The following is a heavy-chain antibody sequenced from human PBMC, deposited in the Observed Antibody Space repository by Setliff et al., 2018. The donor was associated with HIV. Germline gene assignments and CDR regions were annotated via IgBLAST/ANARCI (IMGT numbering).Heavy chain of an antibody. Sequence: SETLSLTCNVSGGSISGSSYYWGWIRQPPGKGLEWIGSIYHSGSASHNPSLKSRITISVDTSKNKFSLKLRSVTAADKAVYYCASSRSLFGEEYFHHWGQGTLVTVSS. V-gene: IGHV4-39*01. CDR3: ASSRSLFGEEYFHH. CDR2: IYHSGSA. J-gene: IGHJ1*01. D-gene: IGHD3-10*02. CDR1: GGSISGSSYY.